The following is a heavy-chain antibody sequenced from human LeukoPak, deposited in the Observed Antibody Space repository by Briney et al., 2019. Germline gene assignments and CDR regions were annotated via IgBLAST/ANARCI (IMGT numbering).Heavy chain of an antibody. CDR2: IKQDGSEK. J-gene: IGHJ6*02. CDR1: GFTFRSYW. V-gene: IGHV3-7*01. CDR3: VRAMEV. Sequence: PGGSLRLSCAASGFTFRSYWMHWVRQAPGTGLQWVAPIKQDGSEKYYVDSVKGRFTISRDNAKNSLYLQMNSLRAEDTAVYYCVRAMEVWGQGTTVTVSS.